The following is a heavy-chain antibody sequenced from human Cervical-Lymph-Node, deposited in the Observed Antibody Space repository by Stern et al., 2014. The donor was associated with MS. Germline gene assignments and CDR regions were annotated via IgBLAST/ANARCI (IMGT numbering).Heavy chain of an antibody. CDR1: GYTLTKLS. CDR2: FDPEDGEA. V-gene: IGHV1-24*01. J-gene: IGHJ3*02. D-gene: IGHD2-8*01. CDR3: ATDPMYCTHNACYNSFNDAFDI. Sequence: QVQLVQSGAEVKKPGASVRVSCKVSGYTLTKLSMHWVRQAPGKGLEWMGGFDPEDGEAFFAQKFQGRVTMTEDTSTDTVYMELSSLRSEDTAVYYCATDPMYCTHNACYNSFNDAFDIWGQGTMVTVSS.